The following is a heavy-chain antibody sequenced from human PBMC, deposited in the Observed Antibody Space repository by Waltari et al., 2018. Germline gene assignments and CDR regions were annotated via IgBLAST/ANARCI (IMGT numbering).Heavy chain of an antibody. Sequence: EVQLVESGGGLVQPGGSLRLSCAASGFTFSSYEMNWVRQAPGKGRGWVSYISSSGSTIDYADSVKGRFTISRDNAKNSLYLQMNSLRADDTAVYYCAREPSNSWTYWYFDLWGRGTLVTVSS. CDR1: GFTFSSYE. CDR2: ISSSGSTI. V-gene: IGHV3-48*03. J-gene: IGHJ2*01. CDR3: AREPSNSWTYWYFDL. D-gene: IGHD6-13*01.